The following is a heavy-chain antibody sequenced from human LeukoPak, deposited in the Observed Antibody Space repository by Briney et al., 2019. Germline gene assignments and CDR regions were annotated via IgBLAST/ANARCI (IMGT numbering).Heavy chain of an antibody. D-gene: IGHD2-2*01. CDR2: IYPSGGST. Sequence: ASVNVSCKASGYTFNSYYMHWVRQAPGQGLEWMGIIYPSGGSTTYAQKFQGRVTMTRDMSTSTVYMELSSLRSEDTAVYYCARDGSFLKSIVVVASNWFDPWGQGTLVTVSS. CDR1: GYTFNSYY. V-gene: IGHV1-46*02. J-gene: IGHJ5*02. CDR3: ARDGSFLKSIVVVASNWFDP.